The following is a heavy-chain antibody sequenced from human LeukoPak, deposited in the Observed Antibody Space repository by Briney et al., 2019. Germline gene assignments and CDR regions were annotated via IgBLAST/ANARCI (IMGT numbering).Heavy chain of an antibody. V-gene: IGHV1-2*02. CDR2: IGPNSGDT. CDR3: TREDY. J-gene: IGHJ4*02. CDR1: GYTFTGHY. Sequence: ASVYVSCKASGYTFTGHYIHWMRQAPGQGLEWMGWIGPNSGDTQYAQKFQGRVTMTRDTSISTAYMEVNRLTSDDTAVYYCTREDYWGQGTLVTVSS.